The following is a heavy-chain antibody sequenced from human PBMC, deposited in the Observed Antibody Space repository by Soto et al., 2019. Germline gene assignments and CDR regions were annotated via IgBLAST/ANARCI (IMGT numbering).Heavy chain of an antibody. J-gene: IGHJ3*02. CDR1: GYTFTSYA. D-gene: IGHD3-3*01. CDR3: ARVRSRDVLRFLEWYPGDAFDI. V-gene: IGHV1-3*01. Sequence: ASVKVSCKASGYTFTSYAMHWVRQAPGQRLEWMGWINAGNGNTKYSQKFQGRVTITRDTSASTAYMELSSLRSEDTAVYYCARVRSRDVLRFLEWYPGDAFDIWGQGTMVTVSS. CDR2: INAGNGNT.